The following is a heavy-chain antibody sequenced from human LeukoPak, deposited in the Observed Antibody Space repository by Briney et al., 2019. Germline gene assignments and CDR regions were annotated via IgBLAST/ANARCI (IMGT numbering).Heavy chain of an antibody. V-gene: IGHV1-2*02. Sequence: ASVKVSCKASGYTFTGYYMHWVRQAPGQGLEWMGWINPNSGGTNYAQKFQGRVTMTRDTSISTAYMELSRLRSDDTAVYYCARVSRESGITMVRGVIILQGDTAFDIWGQGTMVTVSS. J-gene: IGHJ3*02. D-gene: IGHD3-10*01. CDR2: INPNSGGT. CDR1: GYTFTGYY. CDR3: ARVSRESGITMVRGVIILQGDTAFDI.